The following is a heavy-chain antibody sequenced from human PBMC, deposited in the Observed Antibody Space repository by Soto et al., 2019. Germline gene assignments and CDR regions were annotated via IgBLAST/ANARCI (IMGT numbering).Heavy chain of an antibody. CDR3: ARSGTVYYYGSGSYYKGYGYYYGMDV. J-gene: IGHJ6*02. V-gene: IGHV5-51*01. CDR2: IYPGDSDT. CDR1: GYSFTSYW. Sequence: PGECLKISCKGSGYSFTSYWIGWVRQMPGKGLEWMGIIYPGDSDTRYSPSFQGQVTISADKSISTAYLQWSSLKASDTAMYYCARSGTVYYYGSGSYYKGYGYYYGMDVWGQGTTVTVSS. D-gene: IGHD3-10*01.